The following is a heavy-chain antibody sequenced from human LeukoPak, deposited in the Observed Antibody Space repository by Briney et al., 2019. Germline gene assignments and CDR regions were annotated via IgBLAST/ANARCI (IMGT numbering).Heavy chain of an antibody. Sequence: PSETLSLTCAVSGYSISSGYYWGWIRQPPGKGPEWIGSIYHSGSTYYNPSLKSRVTISVDTSKNQFSLKLSSVTAADTAVYYCARHPPSSDCSSTSCYVYYYYMDVWGKGTTVTVSS. CDR3: ARHPPSSDCSSTSCYVYYYYMDV. J-gene: IGHJ6*03. CDR2: IYHSGST. V-gene: IGHV4-38-2*01. D-gene: IGHD2-2*01. CDR1: GYSISSGYY.